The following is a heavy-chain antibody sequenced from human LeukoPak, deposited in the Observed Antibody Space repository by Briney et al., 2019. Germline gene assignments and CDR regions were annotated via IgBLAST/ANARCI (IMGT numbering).Heavy chain of an antibody. Sequence: ASVKVSCKASGYTFTSYGISWVRQAPGQGLEWMGWISAYNGNTNYAQKLQGRVTMTTDTSTSTAYMELRSLRSDDTAVYYCARVPFMYDILTGAMIMNYYYGMDVWGQGTTVTVSS. J-gene: IGHJ6*02. V-gene: IGHV1-18*01. CDR1: GYTFTSYG. CDR2: ISAYNGNT. CDR3: ARVPFMYDILTGAMIMNYYYGMDV. D-gene: IGHD3-9*01.